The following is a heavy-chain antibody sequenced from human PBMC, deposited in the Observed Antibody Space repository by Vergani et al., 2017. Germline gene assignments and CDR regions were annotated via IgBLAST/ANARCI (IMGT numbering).Heavy chain of an antibody. Sequence: QVQLQESGPGLVKPSETLSLTCTVSGGSISSYYWSWIRQPPGKGLEWIGYIYYSGSTNYNPSLKSRVTISVDTSKNQFSLKLSSVTAADTAVYDCARHDMVQGFRFDYWGQGTLVTVSS. J-gene: IGHJ4*02. CDR2: IYYSGST. CDR3: ARHDMVQGFRFDY. CDR1: GGSISSYY. V-gene: IGHV4-59*08. D-gene: IGHD3-10*01.